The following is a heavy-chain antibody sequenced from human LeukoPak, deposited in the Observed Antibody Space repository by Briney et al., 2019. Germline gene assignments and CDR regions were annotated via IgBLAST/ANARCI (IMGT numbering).Heavy chain of an antibody. V-gene: IGHV3-53*01. J-gene: IGHJ4*02. Sequence: GGSLRLSCTVSGFTFSSNSMSWVRQAPGKGLEWVSFIYSDNTHYSDSVKGRCTISRDNSKNTLYLQMNSLRAEDTAVYYCARRAGAYSHPYDYWGQGTLVTVSS. D-gene: IGHD4/OR15-4a*01. CDR3: ARRAGAYSHPYDY. CDR1: GFTFSSNS. CDR2: IYSDNT.